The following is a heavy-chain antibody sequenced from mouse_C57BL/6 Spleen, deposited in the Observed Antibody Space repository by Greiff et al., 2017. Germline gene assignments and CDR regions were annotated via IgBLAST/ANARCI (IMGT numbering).Heavy chain of an antibody. J-gene: IGHJ2*01. D-gene: IGHD4-1*01. CDR2: FHPYNDDT. Sequence: VQLQESGAELVKPGASVKLSCTASGYTFTTYPIQWLKQNHGKSLEWIGNFHPYNDDTKYNEKFKGKATLTVEKSSSTAYLELSRITSDDSAVYYCARNGWDDVDYWGQGTTLTVSS. V-gene: IGHV1-47*01. CDR1: GYTFTTYP. CDR3: ARNGWDDVDY.